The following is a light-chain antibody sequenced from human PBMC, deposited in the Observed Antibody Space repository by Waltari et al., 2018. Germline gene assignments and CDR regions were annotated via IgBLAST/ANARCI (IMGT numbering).Light chain of an antibody. V-gene: IGKV1-5*03. Sequence: DIQMTQSPSTLPASVGDRVTITCRASKSIRSRLAWYQQKQGKAPNLLIYKASSLESGVPSRFSGSGSGTEFTLTISSLQPDDFATYYCQQSNSYQGTFGQGTKVEIK. CDR3: QQSNSYQGT. CDR1: KSIRSR. J-gene: IGKJ1*01. CDR2: KAS.